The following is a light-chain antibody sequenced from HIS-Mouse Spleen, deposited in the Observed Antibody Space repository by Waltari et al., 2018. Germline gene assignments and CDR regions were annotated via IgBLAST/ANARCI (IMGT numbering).Light chain of an antibody. V-gene: IGLV3-25*03. CDR2: KDS. CDR3: QSADSSGTYV. J-gene: IGLJ1*01. CDR1: ALPKQY. Sequence: SYELTQPPSVSVSPGQTARITCPGDALPKQYPTWYQQKPGQAPVLVIYKDSERPSGIPERFSGSSSGTTVTLTISGVQAEDEADYYCQSADSSGTYVFGTGTKVTVL.